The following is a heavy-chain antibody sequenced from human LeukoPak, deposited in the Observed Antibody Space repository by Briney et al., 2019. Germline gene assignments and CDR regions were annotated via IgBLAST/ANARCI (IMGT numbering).Heavy chain of an antibody. V-gene: IGHV4-4*07. CDR2: IHTSGIT. D-gene: IGHD1-26*01. CDR1: GGSISSHY. Sequence: PSETLSLTCTVSGGSISSHYWSWIRQPAGKGLEYIGRIHTSGITNYNPSLKSRVTMSEDTSKNQFSLKLSSVTAADTAVYYCARDLGSNYVYFDYWGQGSLVTVSS. CDR3: ARDLGSNYVYFDY. J-gene: IGHJ4*02.